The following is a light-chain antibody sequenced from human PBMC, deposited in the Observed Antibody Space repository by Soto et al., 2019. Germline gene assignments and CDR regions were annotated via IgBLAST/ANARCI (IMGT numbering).Light chain of an antibody. J-gene: IGKJ4*01. V-gene: IGKV1-27*01. CDR3: QNDNSAPLT. CDR1: QDISNS. CDR2: ATS. Sequence: DIQMTQSPSSLSASVGDRVTITCRASQDISNSLAWYQQKPGEVPKVLIYATSILQSGVPARFSGSGSGTDFTLTISILQPEAVASYYCQNDNSAPLTFGGGTRVEI.